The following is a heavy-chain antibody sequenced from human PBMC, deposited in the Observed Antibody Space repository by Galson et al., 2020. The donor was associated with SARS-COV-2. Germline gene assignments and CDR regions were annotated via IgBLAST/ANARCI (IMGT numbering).Heavy chain of an antibody. CDR1: GLTFSSYA. V-gene: IGHV3-23*01. D-gene: IGHD3-22*01. CDR2: IRGSGGST. J-gene: IGHJ1*01. CDR3: AKAPSPYYYDSGHPFQH. Sequence: GGSLRLSCAASGLTFSSYAMSWVRQAPGKGLEWVSAIRGSGGSTYYADSVKGRFTISRDNSKNTLSLQMNSLRAEDTVVYYCAKAPSPYYYDSGHPFQHWGQGTLVTVSS.